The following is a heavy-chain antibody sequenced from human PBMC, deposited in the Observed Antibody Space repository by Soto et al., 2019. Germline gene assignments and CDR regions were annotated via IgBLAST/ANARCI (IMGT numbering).Heavy chain of an antibody. D-gene: IGHD3-3*01. Sequence: ASVTVSCQASGYTFTSYDINWVRQATGQGLEWMGWMNPNSGNTGYAQKFQGRVTMTRNTSISTAYMELSSLRSEDTAVYYCARHPRQYYDFWSGGGDFDYWGQGTLVTVSS. J-gene: IGHJ4*02. V-gene: IGHV1-8*01. CDR1: GYTFTSYD. CDR2: MNPNSGNT. CDR3: ARHPRQYYDFWSGGGDFDY.